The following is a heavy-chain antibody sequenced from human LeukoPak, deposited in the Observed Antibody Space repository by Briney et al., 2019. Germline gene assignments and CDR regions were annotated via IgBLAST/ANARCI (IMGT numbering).Heavy chain of an antibody. CDR2: ISSGGSDK. V-gene: IGHV3-30-3*01. CDR1: GFTFTKHA. Sequence: PGGSLRLSCAASGFTFTKHAMHWVRQAPGKGLEWVAVISSGGSDKYYADSVKGRFTISRDNAKNSLYLQMNSLRAEDTAVYYCARDHGYRGGPHGYWGQGTLVTVSS. CDR3: ARDHGYRGGPHGY. D-gene: IGHD5-24*01. J-gene: IGHJ4*02.